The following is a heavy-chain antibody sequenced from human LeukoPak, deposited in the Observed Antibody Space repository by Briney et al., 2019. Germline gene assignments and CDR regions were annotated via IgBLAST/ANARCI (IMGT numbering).Heavy chain of an antibody. J-gene: IGHJ6*03. V-gene: IGHV3-21*01. CDR2: ISTSSSYI. CDR3: ARAYSETYGLGYYYMDV. D-gene: IGHD1-26*01. CDR1: GFTFSSYT. Sequence: GGSLRLSCAASGFTFSSYTMNWVRQAPGKGLEWVSSISTSSSYIYYADSVKGRFTISRDNAKKSLYLQMNSLRAEDTAVYYCARAYSETYGLGYYYMDVWGKGTTVTISS.